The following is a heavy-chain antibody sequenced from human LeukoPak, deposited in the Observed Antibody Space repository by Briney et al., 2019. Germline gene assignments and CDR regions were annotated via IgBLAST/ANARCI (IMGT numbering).Heavy chain of an antibody. Sequence: VKVSCKASGGTFSSYAISWVRQAPGQGLEWMGRIIPIFGIANYAQKFQGRVTITADKSTSTAYMELSSLRSEDTAVYYCARDFCSSTSCPYNWFDPWGQGTLVTVSS. D-gene: IGHD2-2*01. CDR3: ARDFCSSTSCPYNWFDP. V-gene: IGHV1-69*10. CDR2: IIPIFGIA. CDR1: GGTFSSYA. J-gene: IGHJ5*02.